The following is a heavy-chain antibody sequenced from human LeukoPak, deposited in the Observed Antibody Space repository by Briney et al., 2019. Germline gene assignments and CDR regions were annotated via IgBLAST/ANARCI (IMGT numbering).Heavy chain of an antibody. J-gene: IGHJ3*02. D-gene: IGHD6-13*01. CDR1: GYTFTGYY. V-gene: IGHV1-2*02. CDR3: ATDVATVDAFDI. CDR2: INPNHGDT. Sequence: ASVKVSCKASGYTFTGYYMHWLRQAPGQGLEWMGWINPNHGDTNYAQKFQGRVTMTRDTSISTAYVGLSRLRSDDTAVYYCATDVATVDAFDIWGQGTMVTVSS.